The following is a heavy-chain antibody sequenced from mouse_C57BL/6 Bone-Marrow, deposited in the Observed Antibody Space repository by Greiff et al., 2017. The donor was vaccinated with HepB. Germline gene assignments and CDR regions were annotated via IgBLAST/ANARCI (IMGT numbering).Heavy chain of an antibody. CDR3: AREVYYGYDWFAY. CDR1: GFTFSSYA. J-gene: IGHJ3*01. Sequence: EVKLVESGGGLVKPGGSLKLSCAASGFTFSSYAMSWVRQTPEKRLEWVATISDGGSYTYYPDNVKGRFTISRDNAKNNLYLQMSHLKSEDTAMYYCAREVYYGYDWFAYWGQGTLVTVSA. CDR2: ISDGGSYT. D-gene: IGHD2-2*01. V-gene: IGHV5-4*01.